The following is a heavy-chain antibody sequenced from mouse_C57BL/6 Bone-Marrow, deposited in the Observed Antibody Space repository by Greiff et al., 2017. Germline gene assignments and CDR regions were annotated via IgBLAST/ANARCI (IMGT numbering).Heavy chain of an antibody. D-gene: IGHD1-1*01. V-gene: IGHV3-6*01. CDR3: ARSGLLRGDY. J-gene: IGHJ4*01. CDR1: GYSFTSGYY. Sequence: EVKLQESGPGLVKPSQSLSLTCSVTGYSFTSGYYWNWIRQFPGNKLGWMGYIRYDGSNNYNPSLKNRTPITRDTSKNQFFLNWESVATEDAATYYCARSGLLRGDYWGQGTSITVSS. CDR2: IRYDGSN.